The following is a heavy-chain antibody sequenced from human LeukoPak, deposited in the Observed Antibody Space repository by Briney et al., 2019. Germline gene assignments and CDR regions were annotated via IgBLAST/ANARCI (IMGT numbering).Heavy chain of an antibody. Sequence: PSETLSLTCSGSGGPISGYQWNWIRQPPGKGLEWIAYMYYRGTTNYRPSLRSRVTMSVDTSKNQFSLRLSSVTAADTAVYYCASVPADESTGYGRGYYQHWGQGTLVTVSS. D-gene: IGHD3-22*01. V-gene: IGHV4-59*01. CDR1: GGPISGYQ. CDR2: MYYRGTT. CDR3: ASVPADESTGYGRGYYQH. J-gene: IGHJ1*01.